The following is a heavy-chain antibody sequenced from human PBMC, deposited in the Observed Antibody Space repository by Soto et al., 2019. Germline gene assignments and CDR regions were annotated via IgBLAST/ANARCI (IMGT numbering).Heavy chain of an antibody. Sequence: SETLSLTCTVSGGSISSGGYYWSWIRQHPGKGLEWIGYIYYSGSTNYNPSLKSRVTISVDTSKNQFSLKLSSVTAADTAVYYCARRAIGAIYGSGTTTYYYYGMDVWGQGTTVTVSS. J-gene: IGHJ6*02. CDR2: IYYSGST. D-gene: IGHD3-10*01. V-gene: IGHV4-61*08. CDR1: GGSISSGGYY. CDR3: ARRAIGAIYGSGTTTYYYYGMDV.